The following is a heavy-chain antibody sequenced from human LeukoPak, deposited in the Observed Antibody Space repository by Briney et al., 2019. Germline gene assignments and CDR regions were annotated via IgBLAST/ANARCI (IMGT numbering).Heavy chain of an antibody. Sequence: ASVRVSCTASGYTFTSYYMHWVRQAPGQGLEWMGRINPNSGGTNYAQKFQGRVTMTRDTSISTAYMELSRLRSDDTAVYYCARDTYSSGQNWFVPWGQGTLVTVSS. CDR3: ARDTYSSGQNWFVP. V-gene: IGHV1-2*06. CDR1: GYTFTSYY. D-gene: IGHD6-19*01. J-gene: IGHJ5*02. CDR2: INPNSGGT.